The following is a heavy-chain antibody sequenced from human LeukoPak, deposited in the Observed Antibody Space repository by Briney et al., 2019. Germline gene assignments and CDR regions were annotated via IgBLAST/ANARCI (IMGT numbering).Heavy chain of an antibody. Sequence: ASVKVSCKASGGTFSSYAISWVRQAPGQRLEWMGGIIPIFGTASYAQKFQGRVTITADKSASTAYMELSSLRSEDTAVYYCALIYVWGSYRHELDYWGQGTLVTVSS. CDR3: ALIYVWGSYRHELDY. V-gene: IGHV1-69*06. CDR2: IIPIFGTA. CDR1: GGTFSSYA. J-gene: IGHJ4*02. D-gene: IGHD3-16*02.